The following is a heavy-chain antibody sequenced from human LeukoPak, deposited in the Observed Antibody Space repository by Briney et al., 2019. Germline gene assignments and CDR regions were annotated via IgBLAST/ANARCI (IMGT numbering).Heavy chain of an antibody. J-gene: IGHJ4*02. CDR2: ISSSSSYI. Sequence: KTGGSLRLSCAASGFTFSDYYMSWIRQAPGKGLEWVSSISSSSSYIYYADSVKGRFTISRDNAKNSLYLQMNSLRAEDTAVYYCARDRERSSWFDYWGQGTLVTVSS. CDR1: GFTFSDYY. CDR3: ARDRERSSWFDY. V-gene: IGHV3-11*06. D-gene: IGHD6-13*01.